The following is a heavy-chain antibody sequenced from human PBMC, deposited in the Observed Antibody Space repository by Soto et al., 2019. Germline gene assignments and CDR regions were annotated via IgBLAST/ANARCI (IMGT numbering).Heavy chain of an antibody. V-gene: IGHV3-9*01. Sequence: GGSLRLSCAASGFTFDDYAMHWVRQAPGKGLEWVSGISWNSGSIGYADSVKGRFTISRDNAKNSLYLQMNSLRAEDTALYYCAKDWSIRIPVMIFDYWGQGTLVTVSS. J-gene: IGHJ4*02. CDR2: ISWNSGSI. CDR3: AKDWSIRIPVMIFDY. D-gene: IGHD3-3*01. CDR1: GFTFDDYA.